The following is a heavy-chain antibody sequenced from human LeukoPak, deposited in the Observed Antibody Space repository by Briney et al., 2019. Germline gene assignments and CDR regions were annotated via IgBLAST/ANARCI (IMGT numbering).Heavy chain of an antibody. D-gene: IGHD6-19*01. CDR3: ARLKYSSGWFFDY. J-gene: IGHJ4*02. CDR2: IYHSGST. CDR1: GGSISSSNW. V-gene: IGHV4-4*02. Sequence: SGTLSLTCAVSGGSISSSNWWSWVRQPPGKGLEWIGEIYHSGSTNYNPSLKSRVTISVDKSKNQFSLKLSSVTAADTAVYYCARLKYSSGWFFDYWGQGTLVTVPS.